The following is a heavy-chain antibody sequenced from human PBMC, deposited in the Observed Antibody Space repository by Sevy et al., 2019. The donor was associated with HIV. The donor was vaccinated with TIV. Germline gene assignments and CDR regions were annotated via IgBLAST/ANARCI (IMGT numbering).Heavy chain of an antibody. D-gene: IGHD2-8*01. Sequence: GGSLRLSCAASGFTFSKYSMSWVRQPPGKGLEWISTLSFGCGEINYADSVKGRFTISRDNSKGSVYLQMNNLRPEVMAVYYCAREGCTKPHDYWGQGTLVTVSS. V-gene: IGHV3-23*01. J-gene: IGHJ4*02. CDR1: GFTFSKYS. CDR3: AREGCTKPHDY. CDR2: LSFGCGEI.